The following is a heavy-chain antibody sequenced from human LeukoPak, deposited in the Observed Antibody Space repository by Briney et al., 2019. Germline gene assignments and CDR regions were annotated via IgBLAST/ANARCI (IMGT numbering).Heavy chain of an antibody. V-gene: IGHV5-51*01. J-gene: IGHJ5*02. Sequence: GESLKISCKGSGYSFTSYWIGWVRQMPGKGLEWMGIIYPGVSDTRYSPSFQGQVTISADKSISTAYLQWSSLKASDTAMYYCARHPIAAAGTNWFDPWGQGTLVTVSS. CDR3: ARHPIAAAGTNWFDP. CDR2: IYPGVSDT. D-gene: IGHD6-13*01. CDR1: GYSFTSYW.